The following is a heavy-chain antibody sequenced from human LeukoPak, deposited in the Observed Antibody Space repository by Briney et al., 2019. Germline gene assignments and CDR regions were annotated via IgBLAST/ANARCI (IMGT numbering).Heavy chain of an antibody. CDR2: IIPIFGTA. CDR1: GGTFSSYA. J-gene: IGHJ5*02. Sequence: SVKVSCKASGGTFSSYAISWVRQAPGQGLEWMGGIIPIFGTANYAQEFQGRVTITADESTSTAYMELSSLRSEDTAVYYCARDKDVVVVPAHKKGTVFDPWGQGTLVTVSS. D-gene: IGHD2-2*01. V-gene: IGHV1-69*13. CDR3: ARDKDVVVVPAHKKGTVFDP.